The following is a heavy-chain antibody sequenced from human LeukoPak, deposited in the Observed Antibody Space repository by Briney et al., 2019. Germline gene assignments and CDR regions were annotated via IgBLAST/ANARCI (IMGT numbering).Heavy chain of an antibody. J-gene: IGHJ4*02. CDR1: GGSISNNY. CDR3: ARGDPSGRPGIAFDY. Sequence: PSETLSLTCTVAGGSISNNYWSWIRQPPGKGLEWIGYLHDSETTNYNPSLKSRVTISVDTSNNQFSLKLSSVTAADTAVYYCARGDPSGRPGIAFDYWGQGTLVTVSS. CDR2: LHDSETT. D-gene: IGHD1-26*01. V-gene: IGHV4-59*01.